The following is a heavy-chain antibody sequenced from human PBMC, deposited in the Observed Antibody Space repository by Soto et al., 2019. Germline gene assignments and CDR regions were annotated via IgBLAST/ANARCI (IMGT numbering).Heavy chain of an antibody. CDR2: IKEDASEE. V-gene: IGHV3-7*01. Sequence: EVQLVQSGGDLVQPGGSLRLSCVASGFTFSTYWMTWVRQAPGMGLEWVAGIKEDASEEVYVDSVEGRFSISRDNAKNSLYLQLNSLRAEDTAVYYCATAISSPFSNFDYWGQGSLVTVSS. D-gene: IGHD2-2*01. CDR1: GFTFSTYW. CDR3: ATAISSPFSNFDY. J-gene: IGHJ4*02.